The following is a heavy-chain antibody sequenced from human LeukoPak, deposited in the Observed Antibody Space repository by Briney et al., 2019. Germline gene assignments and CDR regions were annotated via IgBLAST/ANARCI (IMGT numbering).Heavy chain of an antibody. J-gene: IGHJ4*02. Sequence: GGSLRLSCAASGFSFSSHAMNWVRQAPGKGLEWVSAISGSGSGTDYADSVKGRLTISRDNSKNTVYLQMNSLRAEDTALYYCAKDVRGYNRPVDYWGQGTLVTVSS. CDR1: GFSFSSHA. CDR3: AKDVRGYNRPVDY. D-gene: IGHD3-10*02. V-gene: IGHV3-23*01. CDR2: ISGSGSGT.